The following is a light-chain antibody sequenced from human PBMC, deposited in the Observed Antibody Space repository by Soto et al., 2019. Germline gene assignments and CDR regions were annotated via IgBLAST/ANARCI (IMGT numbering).Light chain of an antibody. V-gene: IGLV2-14*01. CDR3: SSYTSSRTLV. CDR2: EVS. J-gene: IGLJ2*01. Sequence: QSALTKPASVSGSPGQSITISCTGTSSDVGGYNYVSWYQQHPGKAPKLMICEVSNRPSGVSNRFSGSKSGNTASLTISGLQAEDEADYYCSSYTSSRTLVFGGGTKLTVL. CDR1: SSDVGGYNY.